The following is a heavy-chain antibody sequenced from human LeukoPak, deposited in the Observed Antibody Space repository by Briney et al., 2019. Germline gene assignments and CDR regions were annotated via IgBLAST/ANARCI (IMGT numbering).Heavy chain of an antibody. D-gene: IGHD6-13*01. CDR2: IKEDGSEK. J-gene: IGHJ4*02. CDR3: ARQNPAAAGQGLDY. V-gene: IGHV3-7*04. Sequence: GGSLRLSCAASGFTFSSYWMSWVRQAPGKGLEWVAKIKEDGSEKYYVDSVEGRFTISRDNAKNSLCLQMNSLRAEDTAVYYCARQNPAAAGQGLDYWGQGALVTVSS. CDR1: GFTFSSYW.